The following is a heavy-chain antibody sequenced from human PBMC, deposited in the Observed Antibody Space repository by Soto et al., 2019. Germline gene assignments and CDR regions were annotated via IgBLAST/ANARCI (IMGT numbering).Heavy chain of an antibody. D-gene: IGHD5-18*01. V-gene: IGHV3-30-3*01. CDR1: GFTSRAYA. Sequence: QVQLVESGGGVAKLGSPRRLPCPASGFTSRAYAIHWARQPQGKGREGGTVISYDENNKYYADSVKGRFTVSRDNSKNTLYLQMNSLRAEDTAVYYCARVHRGYSFGPGAIDYWGQGTLVTVSS. CDR3: ARVHRGYSFGPGAIDY. CDR2: ISYDENNK. J-gene: IGHJ4*02.